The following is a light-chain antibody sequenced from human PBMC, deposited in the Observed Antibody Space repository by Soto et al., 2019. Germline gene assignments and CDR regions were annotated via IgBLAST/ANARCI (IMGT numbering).Light chain of an antibody. Sequence: DIQMTQSPSTLSASVGDRVTITCRASQNINNWLAWYQQKQGKAPKLLIYRASSLENGVPSRFSGRGSGTDFIFIITSLQPDDFATYYCQQYSSDSTFGQGTKVDIK. CDR1: QNINNW. CDR2: RAS. CDR3: QQYSSDST. V-gene: IGKV1-5*03. J-gene: IGKJ1*01.